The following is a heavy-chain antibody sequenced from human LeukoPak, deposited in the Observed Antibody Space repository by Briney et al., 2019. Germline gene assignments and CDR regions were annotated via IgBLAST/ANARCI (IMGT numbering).Heavy chain of an antibody. CDR2: ISAYNGNT. D-gene: IGHD3-10*01. CDR3: ARRGLGYGSGTRGMDV. V-gene: IGHV1-18*01. J-gene: IGHJ6*02. CDR1: GYTFTSYG. Sequence: ASVKVSCKASGYTFTSYGISWVRQAPGPGVEWMGWISAYNGNTNYAQKLQGRVTMTTDTSTSTAYMELRSLRSDDTAVYYCARRGLGYGSGTRGMDVWGQGTTVTVSS.